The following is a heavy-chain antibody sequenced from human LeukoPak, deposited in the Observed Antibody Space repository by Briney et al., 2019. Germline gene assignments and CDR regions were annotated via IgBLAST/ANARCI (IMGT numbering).Heavy chain of an antibody. CDR3: ASYSSGENWFDP. CDR1: GGSISSGDYY. V-gene: IGHV4-30-4*01. J-gene: IGHJ5*02. CDR2: IYYSGST. Sequence: SQTLSLTCTVSGGSISSGDYYWSWIRQPPGKGLKWIGYIYYSGSTYYNPSLKSRVTISVDTSKNQFSLKLSSVTAADTAVYYCASYSSGENWFDPWGQGTLVTVSS. D-gene: IGHD6-19*01.